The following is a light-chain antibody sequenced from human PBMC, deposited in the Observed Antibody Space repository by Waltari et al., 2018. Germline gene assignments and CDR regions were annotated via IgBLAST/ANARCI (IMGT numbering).Light chain of an antibody. J-gene: IGKJ3*01. CDR3: QHYGSSPLFT. Sequence: EILLTQSSDTLSLSPGETVTLSCRASQSVPSTYLAWYQQRHGQAPRLLIYGGSRRATGIPDRFSGRGSGIDFTLTISRLEPEDFAVYYCQHYGSSPLFTFGPGTRVDVK. V-gene: IGKV3-20*01. CDR2: GGS. CDR1: QSVPSTY.